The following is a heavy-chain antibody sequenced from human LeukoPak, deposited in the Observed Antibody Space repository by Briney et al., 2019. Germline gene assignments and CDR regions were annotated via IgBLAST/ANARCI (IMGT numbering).Heavy chain of an antibody. V-gene: IGHV3-23*01. Sequence: TGGSLRLSCAASGFTFSRNAMSWVRQAPGKGLEWVSCISGSGDTTYYADSVKGRFTISRDNSKNTLYLQMKSLRAEDTAVYYCARDPVHVAGAGHMDVWGQGTTVTVSS. CDR3: ARDPVHVAGAGHMDV. D-gene: IGHD6-19*01. CDR1: GFTFSRNA. J-gene: IGHJ6*02. CDR2: ISGSGDTT.